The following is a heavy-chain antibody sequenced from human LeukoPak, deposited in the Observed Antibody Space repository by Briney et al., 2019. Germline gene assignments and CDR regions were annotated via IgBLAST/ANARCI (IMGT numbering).Heavy chain of an antibody. Sequence: PGGSLRLSCAASGFTFSDYSMSWIRQAPGKGLEWVSYISSSGTSIYYADSVQGRFTISRDNAKNSLYLQMNSLRAEDTAVYYCASRQWLVSSFDYWGQGTLVTVSS. D-gene: IGHD6-19*01. CDR3: ASRQWLVSSFDY. J-gene: IGHJ4*02. CDR2: ISSSGTSI. CDR1: GFTFSDYS. V-gene: IGHV3-11*01.